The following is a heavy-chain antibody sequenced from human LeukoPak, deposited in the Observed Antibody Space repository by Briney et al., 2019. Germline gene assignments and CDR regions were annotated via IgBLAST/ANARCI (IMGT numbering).Heavy chain of an antibody. J-gene: IGHJ4*02. CDR3: ASGYYYRGDY. Sequence: SQTLSLTCTVSGGSISSGSYYWSWIRQPAGKGLEWIGRIYTSGSTNYNPSIKSRVTISVDTSKNEFSLKLSSVTAADTAVYYCASGYYYRGDYWGQGTLVTVSS. D-gene: IGHD3-22*01. V-gene: IGHV4-61*02. CDR1: GGSISSGSYY. CDR2: IYTSGST.